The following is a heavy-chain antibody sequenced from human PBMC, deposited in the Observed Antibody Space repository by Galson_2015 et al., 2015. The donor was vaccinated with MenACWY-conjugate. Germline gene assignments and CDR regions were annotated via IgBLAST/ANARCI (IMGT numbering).Heavy chain of an antibody. CDR3: ARGMVSFGGTIVAVYFDS. D-gene: IGHD3-16*02. Sequence: LRLSCAASGFHFDDYAMGWVRQVSGTGLEWVAGINFNGDSTDYADSVKGRFTISRDNAKNSLYLQMNSLRAEDTALYYCARGMVSFGGTIVAVYFDSWGQGTLVTVSS. CDR1: GFHFDDYA. V-gene: IGHV3-20*04. J-gene: IGHJ4*02. CDR2: INFNGDST.